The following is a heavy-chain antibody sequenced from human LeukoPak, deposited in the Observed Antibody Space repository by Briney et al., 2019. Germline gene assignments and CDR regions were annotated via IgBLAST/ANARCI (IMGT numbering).Heavy chain of an antibody. CDR2: INPNSGAT. D-gene: IGHD1-1*01. CDR3: ARVLSNWNYHDY. V-gene: IGHV1-2*02. J-gene: IGHJ4*02. CDR1: GYTFTGYY. Sequence: ASVKVSCKASGYTFTGYYMHWVRQAPGQGLEWMGWINPNSGATNYAQKFQGRVTMTRDTSISTAYMELSRLRSDDTAVYYCARVLSNWNYHDYWGQGTLVTVSS.